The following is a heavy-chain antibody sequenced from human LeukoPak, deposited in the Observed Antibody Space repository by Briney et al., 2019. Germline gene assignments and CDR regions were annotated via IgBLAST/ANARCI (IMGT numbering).Heavy chain of an antibody. CDR3: ARGVQDYVWGSYRINWFDP. V-gene: IGHV4-59*01. CDR1: GGSISSYY. J-gene: IGHJ5*02. D-gene: IGHD3-16*02. CDR2: IYYSGST. Sequence: SETLSLTCTVSGGSISSYYWSWMRQPPGKGLEWIGYIYYSGSTNYNPSLKSRVTISVDTSKNQFSLKLSSVTAADTAVYYCARGVQDYVWGSYRINWFDPWGQGTLVTVSS.